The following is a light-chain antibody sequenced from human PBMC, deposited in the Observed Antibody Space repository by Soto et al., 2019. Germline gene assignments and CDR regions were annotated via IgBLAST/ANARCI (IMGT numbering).Light chain of an antibody. CDR2: DVT. J-gene: IGLJ1*01. Sequence: QSALTQPGSVSGSPGQSITISCSGTSRDVGAYNLVSWYQQRPGKAPKLMIYDVTTRPSGVPDRFSGSKSGNTASLTISGLQAEDEADYYCSSHAGSSVVFGTGTKLTVL. V-gene: IGLV2-11*01. CDR1: SRDVGAYNL. CDR3: SSHAGSSVV.